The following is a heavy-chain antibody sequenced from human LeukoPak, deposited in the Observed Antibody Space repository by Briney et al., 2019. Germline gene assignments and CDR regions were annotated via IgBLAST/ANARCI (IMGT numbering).Heavy chain of an antibody. Sequence: GRSLRLSCAAPGFTFSSYAMHWVRQAPGKGLEWVAVIWYDGSNKYYADSVKGRFTIPRDNSKKTLYLQMNSLRAEDTAVYYCARDSRGYGDYVGALYYFDYWGQGTLVTVSS. CDR3: ARDSRGYGDYVGALYYFDY. J-gene: IGHJ4*02. V-gene: IGHV3-33*01. CDR1: GFTFSSYA. D-gene: IGHD4-17*01. CDR2: IWYDGSNK.